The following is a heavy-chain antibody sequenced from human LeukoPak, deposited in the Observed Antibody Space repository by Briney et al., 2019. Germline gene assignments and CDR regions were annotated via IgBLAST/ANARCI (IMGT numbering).Heavy chain of an antibody. CDR1: GFTFNSYG. CDR2: ISYDGSNK. V-gene: IGHV3-30*18. D-gene: IGHD5-18*01. J-gene: IGHJ4*02. Sequence: PGRSLRLSCAASGFTFNSYGMHWVRQAPGKGLEWVAVISYDGSNKYYADSVKGRFTISRDNSKNTLYLQMNSLRAEDTAVYYCAKIRPWIQLWLEMDYWGQETLVTVSS. CDR3: AKIRPWIQLWLEMDY.